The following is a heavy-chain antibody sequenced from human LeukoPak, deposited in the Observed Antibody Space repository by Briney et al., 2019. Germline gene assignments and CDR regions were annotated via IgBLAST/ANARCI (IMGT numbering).Heavy chain of an antibody. D-gene: IGHD2-2*01. CDR1: GGSISSGGYS. Sequence: PSETLSLTCAVSGGSISSGGYSWSWIRQPPGKGLEWIGYIYHSGSTYYNPSLKSRVTISVDRSKNQFSLKLSSVTAADTAVYYCARVGVGVPAAMAGYYYMDVWGKGTTVTVSS. CDR3: ARVGVGVPAAMAGYYYMDV. J-gene: IGHJ6*03. CDR2: IYHSGST. V-gene: IGHV4-30-2*01.